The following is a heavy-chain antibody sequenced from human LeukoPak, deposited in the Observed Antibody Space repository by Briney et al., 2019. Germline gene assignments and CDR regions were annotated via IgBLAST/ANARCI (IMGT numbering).Heavy chain of an antibody. Sequence: ASVKVSCKASGNTFTGYYMHWVRQAPGQGLEWMGWINPNSGGTNYAQKFQGRVTMTRDTSISTAYMELSRLRSEDTAVYYCARITYYYGSGSPWNFDYWGQGTLVTVSS. CDR3: ARITYYYGSGSPWNFDY. J-gene: IGHJ4*02. D-gene: IGHD3-10*01. CDR1: GNTFTGYY. V-gene: IGHV1-2*02. CDR2: INPNSGGT.